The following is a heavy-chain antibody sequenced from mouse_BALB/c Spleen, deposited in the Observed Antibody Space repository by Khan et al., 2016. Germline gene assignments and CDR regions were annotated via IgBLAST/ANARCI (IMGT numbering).Heavy chain of an antibody. Sequence: QVQLQQSGTELVRPGASVKLSCKASGYSFTRYWMNWVKQRPGQGLEWIGMIHPSDSESRLNQKFKDKATLTVDNSSSIAYMQLSSPTSEASAVYYCTRSAYGNHPYYAMDYWGQGTSVTVSS. D-gene: IGHD2-1*01. CDR2: IHPSDSES. CDR1: GYSFTRYW. CDR3: TRSAYGNHPYYAMDY. V-gene: IGHV1-61*01. J-gene: IGHJ4*01.